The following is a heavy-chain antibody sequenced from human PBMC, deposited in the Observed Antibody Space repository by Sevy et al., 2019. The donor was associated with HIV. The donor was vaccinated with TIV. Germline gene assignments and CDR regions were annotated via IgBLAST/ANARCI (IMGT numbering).Heavy chain of an antibody. V-gene: IGHV4-39*01. D-gene: IGHD3-9*01. Sequence: SETLSLTCSVSGGSISSSTYYWGWIRQPPGRGLEWIGSVYLTGSTYYNPSLKSRVTISVDTSKTEFSLKVNSVTAADTAVYYCARLGGLRFFDWSSLNYFDYWGQGTLVTVSS. CDR1: GGSISSSTYY. J-gene: IGHJ4*02. CDR2: VYLTGST. CDR3: ARLGGLRFFDWSSLNYFDY.